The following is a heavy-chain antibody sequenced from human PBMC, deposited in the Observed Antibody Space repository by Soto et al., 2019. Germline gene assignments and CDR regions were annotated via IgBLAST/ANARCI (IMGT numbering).Heavy chain of an antibody. CDR1: YYTFTTYT. CDR3: ATDEGNYIDF. Sequence: QVQLVQSGAEVKKPGASVKVSCKASYYTFTTYTLSWVRQAPGQGLEWMGWISPYSGNTNYAQKIQGRVTMTIDTSTSTAYMELRSLRSDDTAVYYCATDEGNYIDFWGHGTLVTVSS. D-gene: IGHD3-3*01. J-gene: IGHJ5*01. CDR2: ISPYSGNT. V-gene: IGHV1-18*04.